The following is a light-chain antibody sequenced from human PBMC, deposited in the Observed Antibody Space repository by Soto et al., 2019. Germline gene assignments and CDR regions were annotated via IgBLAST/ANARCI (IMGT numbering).Light chain of an antibody. J-gene: IGKJ3*01. CDR2: GAS. Sequence: EIVLTQSPGTLSLSPGERATLSFMASQSVSSSYLAWYQQKPGQAPRLLIYGASTRATGIPARFSGSGSGTEFTLTISSLQSEDFAVYYCQQYNNWPQTFGPGTKVDIK. CDR1: QSVSSSY. CDR3: QQYNNWPQT. V-gene: IGKV3-15*01.